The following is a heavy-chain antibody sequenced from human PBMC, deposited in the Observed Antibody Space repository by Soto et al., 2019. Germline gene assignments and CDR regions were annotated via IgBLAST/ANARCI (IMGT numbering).Heavy chain of an antibody. CDR3: AKHYYGPEH. D-gene: IGHD3-10*01. Sequence: PGGSLRLSCAASGFTFTNYAMTWVRQAPGKGLEWVSRISGSSGNTYYSDSVKGRFSVSRDSSKNTLYLQMSSLRAEDTAVYYCAKHYYGPEHWGQGPLVTVSS. V-gene: IGHV3-23*01. CDR1: GFTFTNYA. CDR2: ISGSSGNT. J-gene: IGHJ4*02.